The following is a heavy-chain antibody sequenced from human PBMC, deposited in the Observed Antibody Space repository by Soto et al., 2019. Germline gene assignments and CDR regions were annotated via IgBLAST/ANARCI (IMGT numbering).Heavy chain of an antibody. CDR2: INPSGGST. J-gene: IGHJ4*02. Sequence: ASVKVSCKASGYTFTSYYMHWVRQAPGQGLEWMGIINPSGGSTSYAQKFQGRVTMTRDTSTSTVYMELSSVTAADTAVYYCARHGVFYSNSSWTYEYWGQGTLVTVSS. CDR3: ARHGVFYSNSSWTYEY. V-gene: IGHV1-46*01. D-gene: IGHD4-4*01. CDR1: GYTFTSYY.